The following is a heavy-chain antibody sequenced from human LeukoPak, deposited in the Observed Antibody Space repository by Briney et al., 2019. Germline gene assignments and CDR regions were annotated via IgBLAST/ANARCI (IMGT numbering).Heavy chain of an antibody. D-gene: IGHD1/OR15-1a*01. CDR3: ARARTFFDY. CDR1: GFTFSDYY. J-gene: IGHJ4*02. CDR2: ISSHRSYT. V-gene: IGHV3-11*06. Sequence: GGSLRLSCAASGFTFSDYYMSWIRQAPGKGLEWVSYISSHRSYTNYADSVRGRFTISRDNAKKSLLLQMDSLRAEDTAVYYCARARTFFDYWGQGVLVTVSS.